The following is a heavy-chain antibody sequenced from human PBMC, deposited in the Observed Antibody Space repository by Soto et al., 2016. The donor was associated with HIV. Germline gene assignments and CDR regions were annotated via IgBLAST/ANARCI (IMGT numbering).Heavy chain of an antibody. D-gene: IGHD3-16*01. Sequence: QVQLVQSGAEVKKPGASVKVSCKASGYTFTSYGISWVRQAPGQGLEWMGWILPNTGGTKYAQNLQGRVTMTRNTSISTAYMEVTSLRSDDTAVYYCVSYGYWGQGNPGHRLL. CDR2: ILPNTGGT. CDR1: GYTFTSYG. CDR3: VSYGY. J-gene: IGHJ4*02. V-gene: IGHV1-2*02.